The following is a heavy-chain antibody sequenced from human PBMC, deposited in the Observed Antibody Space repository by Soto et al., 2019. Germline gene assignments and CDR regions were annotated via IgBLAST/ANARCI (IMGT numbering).Heavy chain of an antibody. V-gene: IGHV1-3*01. CDR3: ARGSSGVDY. Sequence: QVQLVQSGAEVKKPGASVKVSCKASGYTFTSYAMHWVRQAPGQRLEWMGWINAGNGNTKYSQKFQGRVTITRDTSASTTYMELISLRSEDTAVYYCARGSSGVDYWGQGTLVTVSS. D-gene: IGHD6-19*01. CDR1: GYTFTSYA. J-gene: IGHJ4*02. CDR2: INAGNGNT.